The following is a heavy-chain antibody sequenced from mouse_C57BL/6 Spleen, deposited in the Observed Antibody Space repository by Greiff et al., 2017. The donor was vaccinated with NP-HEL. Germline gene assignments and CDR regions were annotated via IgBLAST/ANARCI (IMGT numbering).Heavy chain of an antibody. D-gene: IGHD1-1*01. V-gene: IGHV1-50*01. Sequence: QVQLQQPGAELVKPGASVKLSCKASGYTFTSYWMQWVKQRPGQGLEWIGEIDPSDSYTNYNQKFKGKATLTVDTSSSTAYMQLSSLTSEDSAVYYCARGGSSTEYFDYWGQGTTLTVSS. CDR3: ARGGSSTEYFDY. CDR1: GYTFTSYW. CDR2: IDPSDSYT. J-gene: IGHJ2*01.